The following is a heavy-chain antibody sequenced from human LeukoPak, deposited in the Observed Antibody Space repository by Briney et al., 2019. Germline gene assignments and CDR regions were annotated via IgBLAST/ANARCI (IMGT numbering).Heavy chain of an antibody. V-gene: IGHV4-61*02. CDR1: GVSISSGRYY. Sequence: SETLSLTCTASGVSISSGRYYWSWIRQPAGKGLEWIGRIYTSGNTSYNPSLKSRLTVSVDTSKNQFSLKLSSVTAADTAVYYCARDGLWAFDIWGQGTMVTVPS. CDR3: ARDGLWAFDI. J-gene: IGHJ3*02. CDR2: IYTSGNT.